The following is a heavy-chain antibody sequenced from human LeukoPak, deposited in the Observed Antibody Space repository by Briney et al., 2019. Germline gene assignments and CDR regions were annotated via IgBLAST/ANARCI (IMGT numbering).Heavy chain of an antibody. J-gene: IGHJ1*01. V-gene: IGHV4-34*01. CDR3: ARSSYCSSTSRYKYFQH. CDR2: INHSGST. CDR1: GGSFSGYY. Sequence: SETLSLTCAVYGGSFSGYYWSWIRQPPGKGLEWIGEINHSGSTNYNPSLKSRVTISVDTSKNQFSLKLSSVTAADTAVYYCARSSYCSSTSRYKYFQHWGQGTLVTVSS. D-gene: IGHD2-2*01.